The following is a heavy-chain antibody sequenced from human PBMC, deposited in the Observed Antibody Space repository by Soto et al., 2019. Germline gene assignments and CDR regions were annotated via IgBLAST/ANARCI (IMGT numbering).Heavy chain of an antibody. D-gene: IGHD1-1*01. J-gene: IGHJ4*02. V-gene: IGHV3-30*18. CDR3: AKDKGVFNWATSYFDY. CDR2: TSYDGNNE. Sequence: GGSLRLSCAAFGFTFSSYGMHWVRQAPGKGLEWVALTSYDGNNEYYTDSVKGRFTISRDNSKNTLFLQMNSPRPEDTAVYYCAKDKGVFNWATSYFDYWGQGALVTVSS. CDR1: GFTFSSYG.